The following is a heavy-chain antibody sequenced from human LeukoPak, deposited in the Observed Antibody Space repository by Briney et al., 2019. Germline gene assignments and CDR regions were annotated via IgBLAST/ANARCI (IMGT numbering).Heavy chain of an antibody. D-gene: IGHD1-7*01. V-gene: IGHV3-23*01. CDR1: GFTFSSYA. J-gene: IGHJ4*02. Sequence: GGSLRLFCAASGFTFSSYAMSWVRQAPGKGLEWVSAISGSGGSIYYADSVKGRFTISRDNSKNTLYLQMNSLRAEDTAVYYCAKGTNWNYYFDYWGQGTLVTVSS. CDR3: AKGTNWNYYFDY. CDR2: ISGSGGSI.